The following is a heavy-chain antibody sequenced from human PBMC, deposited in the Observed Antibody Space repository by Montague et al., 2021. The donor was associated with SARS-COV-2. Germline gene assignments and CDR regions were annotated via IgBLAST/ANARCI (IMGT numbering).Heavy chain of an antibody. CDR2: IYDSGST. D-gene: IGHD3-10*01. J-gene: IGHJ5*02. CDR1: GGSISSDNYC. CDR3: ARRAPEGTALVPTGGWFDT. Sequence: SETLSLTCTVSGGSISSDNYCWGWIRQPPGKGLEWIGSIYDSGSTYYNPSLQSTVTISVDTSRNHFSLKLISVAAADTAVYYCARRAPEGTALVPTGGWFDTWGQGTLVTVSS. V-gene: IGHV4-39*02.